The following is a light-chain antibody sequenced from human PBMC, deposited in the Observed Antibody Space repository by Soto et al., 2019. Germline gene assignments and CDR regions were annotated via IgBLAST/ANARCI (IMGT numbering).Light chain of an antibody. J-gene: IGKJ4*01. CDR1: QSILYSSNNKNY. CDR2: WAS. CDR3: QQYYTSPLT. Sequence: DIVMTQSPDSLAVSLGERATINCKSSQSILYSSNNKNYLTWYQQKPGQPPKLLIYWASTRESGVPDRFSGSGSGTDFTRTISGLQAEDVAVYSCQQYYTSPLTFGGGTKVEIK. V-gene: IGKV4-1*01.